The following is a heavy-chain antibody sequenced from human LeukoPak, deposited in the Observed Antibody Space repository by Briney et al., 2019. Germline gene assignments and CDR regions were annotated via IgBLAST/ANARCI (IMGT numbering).Heavy chain of an antibody. J-gene: IGHJ4*02. V-gene: IGHV4-59*11. D-gene: IGHD3-22*01. CDR3: AREGGNYDSSGYYGMFDY. Sequence: PSDTLSPTCTVAGASISSPYWSWIRQPPGKGLEWIGYIYYSGSTNYNPSLKSRVTISVDTSKNQFSLKLSSVTAADTAVYYCAREGGNYDSSGYYGMFDYWGQGTLVTVSS. CDR2: IYYSGST. CDR1: GASISSPY.